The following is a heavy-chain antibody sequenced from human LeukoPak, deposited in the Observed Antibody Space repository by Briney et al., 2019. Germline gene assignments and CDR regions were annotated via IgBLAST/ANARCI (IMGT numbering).Heavy chain of an antibody. J-gene: IGHJ4*02. D-gene: IGHD3-16*01. CDR2: IYYTGST. CDR1: GGSISSYY. Sequence: PSETLSLTCTVSGGSISSYYWSWIRQPPGKGLEWIGYIYYTGSTNYNPSLKSRVTISVDTSKNQFSLKLSSVTAADTAVYYCARSGKSAYILDYWGQGTLVTVSS. V-gene: IGHV4-59*01. CDR3: ARSGKSAYILDY.